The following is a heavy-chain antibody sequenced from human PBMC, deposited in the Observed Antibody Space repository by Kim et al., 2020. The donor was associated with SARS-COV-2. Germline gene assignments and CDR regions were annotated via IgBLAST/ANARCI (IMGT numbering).Heavy chain of an antibody. J-gene: IGHJ4*02. CDR3: AREVSQNKFDY. Sequence: SVKVSCKASGGTFSSYAISWVRQAPGQGLEWMGGIIPIFGTANYAQKFQGRVTITADESTSTAHMELSSLRSEDMAVYYCAREVSQNKFDYWGQGTLVTVSS. CDR1: GGTFSSYA. V-gene: IGHV1-69*13. CDR2: IIPIFGTA. D-gene: IGHD1-20*01.